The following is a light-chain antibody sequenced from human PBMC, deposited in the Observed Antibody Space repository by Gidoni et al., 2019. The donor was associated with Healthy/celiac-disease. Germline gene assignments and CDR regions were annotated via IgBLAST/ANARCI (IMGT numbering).Light chain of an antibody. J-gene: IGKJ5*01. Sequence: IVLTQSPATLALSTGERATLSCRASQSVSRYLAWYQQKPGQAPRLLIYDASNRATGIPARFSGSGSGTDSTLPISTREPEDLAVDYCKQRSNWPPGFGQGTRLEIK. V-gene: IGKV3-11*01. CDR1: QSVSRY. CDR3: KQRSNWPPG. CDR2: DAS.